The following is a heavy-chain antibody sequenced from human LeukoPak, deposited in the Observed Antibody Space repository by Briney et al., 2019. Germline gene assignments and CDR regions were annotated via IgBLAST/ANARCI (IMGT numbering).Heavy chain of an antibody. Sequence: GSVKVSCKASGYTLTGYYMHWVRQAPGQGLEWMGWINPNSGGTNYAQKFQGRVTMTRDTSISTAYMELSRLRSDDTAVYYCARGLRGSPAFDYWGQGTLVTVSS. V-gene: IGHV1-2*02. CDR1: GYTLTGYY. J-gene: IGHJ4*02. CDR3: ARGLRGSPAFDY. CDR2: INPNSGGT. D-gene: IGHD2-2*01.